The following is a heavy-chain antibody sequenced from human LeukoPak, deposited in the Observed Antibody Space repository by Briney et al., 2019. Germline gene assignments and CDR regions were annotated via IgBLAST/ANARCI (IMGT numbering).Heavy chain of an antibody. CDR1: GYTFTGNY. D-gene: IGHD6-19*01. Sequence: ASVKVSCKSSGYTFTGNYMHWVRQAPGQGLEWMGWINPNSGDTKYAQNFQGRVTMTRDTSITTTYMELSSLRSDDTAVYYCVRDRHTVAVAATLDYRGQGTLVIASS. CDR2: INPNSGDT. V-gene: IGHV1-2*02. CDR3: VRDRHTVAVAATLDY. J-gene: IGHJ4*02.